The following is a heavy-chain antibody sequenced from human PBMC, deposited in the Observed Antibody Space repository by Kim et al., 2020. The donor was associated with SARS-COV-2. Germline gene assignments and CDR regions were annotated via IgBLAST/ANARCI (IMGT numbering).Heavy chain of an antibody. CDR2: IYYSGST. V-gene: IGHV4-39*02. CDR1: GGSISSSSYY. J-gene: IGHJ6*03. CDR3: AREGYCTNGVCLYYYYMDV. Sequence: SETLSRTCTVSGGSISSSSYYWGWIRQPPGKGLEWIGSIYYSGSTYYNPSLKSRVTISVDTSKNQFSLKLSSVTAADTAVYYCAREGYCTNGVCLYYYYMDVWGKGTTVTVSS. D-gene: IGHD2-8*01.